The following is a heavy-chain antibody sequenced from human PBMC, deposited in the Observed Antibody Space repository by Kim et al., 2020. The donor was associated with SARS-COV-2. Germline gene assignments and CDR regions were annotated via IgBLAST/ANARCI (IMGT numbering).Heavy chain of an antibody. CDR3: AREPARRADY. V-gene: IGHV3-53*01. Sequence: SKFYQNTVRGRFTISRDKSKNMRFRQMDSLKIEATAVYYCAREPARRADYWGQGTLVTVSS. J-gene: IGHJ4*02. D-gene: IGHD1-1*01. CDR2: SK.